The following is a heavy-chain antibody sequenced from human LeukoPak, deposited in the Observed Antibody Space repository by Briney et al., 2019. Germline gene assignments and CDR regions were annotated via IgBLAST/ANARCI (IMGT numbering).Heavy chain of an antibody. CDR2: INPNSGGT. J-gene: IGHJ6*02. V-gene: IGHV1-2*02. CDR3: ARGPLRYCSSTSCYTTPYYYYGMGV. Sequence: ASVKVSCKASGYTFTGYYMHWVRQAPGQGLEWMGWINPNSGGTNYAQKFQGRVTMTRDTSISTAYMELSRLRSDDTAVYYCARGPLRYCSSTSCYTTPYYYYGMGVWGQGTTVTVSS. D-gene: IGHD2-2*02. CDR1: GYTFTGYY.